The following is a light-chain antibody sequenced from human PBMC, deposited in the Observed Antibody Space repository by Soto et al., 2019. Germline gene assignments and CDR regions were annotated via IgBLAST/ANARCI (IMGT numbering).Light chain of an antibody. CDR2: EVT. CDR3: SSYTSSNTFV. Sequence: QSVLTQPPSVSGSPGQSITISCTGTSSDVGGYNYVSWYQHHPGKAPKLIIYEVTNRPSGVSNRFSGSKSGDTASLTISGLQAEDEADYYCSSYTSSNTFVFGTGTKLTVL. V-gene: IGLV2-14*01. CDR1: SSDVGGYNY. J-gene: IGLJ1*01.